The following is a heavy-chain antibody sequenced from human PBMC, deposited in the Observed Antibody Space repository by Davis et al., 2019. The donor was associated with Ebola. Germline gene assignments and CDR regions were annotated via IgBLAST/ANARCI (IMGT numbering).Heavy chain of an antibody. CDR1: GFTFRSYD. Sequence: ESLKISCVASGFTFRSYDMHWVRQTTGKGLEWVSAFGTTGDTYYSGSVKGRFTISRENAKNSLYLQMNSLRAGDTAVYYCARAMFGYSNFDYWGQGTLVTVSS. V-gene: IGHV3-13*04. CDR3: ARAMFGYSNFDY. CDR2: FGTTGDT. D-gene: IGHD3-10*02. J-gene: IGHJ4*02.